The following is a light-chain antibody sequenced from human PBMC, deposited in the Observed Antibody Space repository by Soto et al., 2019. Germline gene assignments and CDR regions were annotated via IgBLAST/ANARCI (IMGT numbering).Light chain of an antibody. J-gene: IGKJ5*01. Sequence: IQLTQSPSSLSASVGDRVTITCRASQGISSYLAWYQQKPGKAPKLLIYGASTLEGGVPFRFSGSGSGTDFTLIISSVQPEDFATYYCQQLNNYPITFGQGTRLEIK. CDR2: GAS. CDR1: QGISSY. V-gene: IGKV1-9*01. CDR3: QQLNNYPIT.